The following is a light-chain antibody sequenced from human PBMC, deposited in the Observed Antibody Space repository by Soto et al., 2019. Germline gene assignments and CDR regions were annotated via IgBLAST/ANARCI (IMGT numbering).Light chain of an antibody. J-gene: IGKJ5*01. Sequence: DIQLTQTPSTLSASVGDEVTITCRASQTISRWLAWYQQKPGRAPKLLIYDASTLESGVPSRFSGSGSETEFTLTISGLQPDDFATYFCHSRAFGQGTRL. CDR2: DAS. CDR1: QTISRW. V-gene: IGKV1-5*01. CDR3: HSRA.